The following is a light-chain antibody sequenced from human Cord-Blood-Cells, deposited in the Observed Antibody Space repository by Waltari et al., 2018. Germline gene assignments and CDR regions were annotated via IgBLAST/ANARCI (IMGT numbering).Light chain of an antibody. J-gene: IGKJ1*01. CDR3: QQYNSYSQT. Sequence: DIQMTQSSSTLSASVGDRVTITCRASQRISSWFAWYQQKPGKAPKLLIYKASSLESGVPSRFSGSGSGTEFTLTISSLQPDDFATYYCQQYNSYSQTCGQGTKVEIK. V-gene: IGKV1-5*03. CDR2: KAS. CDR1: QRISSW.